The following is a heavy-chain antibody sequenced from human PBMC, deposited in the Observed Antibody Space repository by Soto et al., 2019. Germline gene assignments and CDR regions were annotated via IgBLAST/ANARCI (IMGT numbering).Heavy chain of an antibody. CDR1: GGTFSSYA. CDR3: ARDGSSCLDYFDY. D-gene: IGHD6-19*01. J-gene: IGHJ4*02. CDR2: ISAYNSNT. Sequence: ASVKVSCKASGGTFSSYALSWVRQAPGQGLEWMGWISAYNSNTNYAQKLQGRVTMTTDTSTSTAYMELMSLRSDDTAVYYCARDGSSCLDYFDYWGQGTLVTVSS. V-gene: IGHV1-18*01.